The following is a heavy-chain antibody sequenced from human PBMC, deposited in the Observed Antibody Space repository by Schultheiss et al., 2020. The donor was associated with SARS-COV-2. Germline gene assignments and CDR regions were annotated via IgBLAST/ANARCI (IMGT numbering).Heavy chain of an antibody. CDR3: ARGDSSGDSDY. D-gene: IGHD3-22*01. J-gene: IGHJ4*02. CDR2: IYYSGST. V-gene: IGHV4-59*01. Sequence: SQTLSLTCAVYGGSISSYYWSWIRQPPGKGLEWIGYIYYSGSTNYNPSLKSRDTISVDTSKNQFSLKLSSVTAADTAVYYCARGDSSGDSDYWGQGTLVTVSS. CDR1: GGSISSYY.